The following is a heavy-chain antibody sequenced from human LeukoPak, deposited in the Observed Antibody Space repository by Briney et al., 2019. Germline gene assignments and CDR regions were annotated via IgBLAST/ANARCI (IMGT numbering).Heavy chain of an antibody. CDR3: ARIVATMEISYFDY. CDR2: IYYSGST. J-gene: IGHJ4*02. D-gene: IGHD5-12*01. CDR1: GGSISSSNYY. V-gene: IGHV4-39*01. Sequence: SETLSLTRTVSGGSISSSNYYWGWIRQPPGKGLEWIGSIYYSGSTYYNPSLKSRVTISVDTSKNQFSLKLSSVTAADTAVYYCARIVATMEISYFDYWGQGTLVTVSS.